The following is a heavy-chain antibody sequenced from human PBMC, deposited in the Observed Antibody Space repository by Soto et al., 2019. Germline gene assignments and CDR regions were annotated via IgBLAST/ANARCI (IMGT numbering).Heavy chain of an antibody. CDR2: ISSSSSTI. J-gene: IGHJ6*02. Sequence: GGSLRLSCAASGFTFSSYSMNWVRQAPGKGLEWVSYISSSSSTIYYADSVKGRFTISRDNAKNSLYLQMNSLRDEDTAVYYCARTPRDSSGWYLGMDVWGQGTTVTVSS. CDR1: GFTFSSYS. D-gene: IGHD6-19*01. CDR3: ARTPRDSSGWYLGMDV. V-gene: IGHV3-48*02.